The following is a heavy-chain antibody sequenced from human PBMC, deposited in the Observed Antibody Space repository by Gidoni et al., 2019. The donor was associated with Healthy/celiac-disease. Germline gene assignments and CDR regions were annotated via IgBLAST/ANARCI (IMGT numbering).Heavy chain of an antibody. D-gene: IGHD6-19*01. CDR3: ARVRYSSGWKDAFDI. V-gene: IGHV1-46*01. Sequence: QVQLVQSGAEVKKPGASVKVSCKASGYTFTSYYMHWVRQAPGQGLEWMGIINPSGGSTSYAQKFQGRVTMTRDTSTSTVYMELSSLRSEDTAVYYCARVRYSSGWKDAFDIWGQGTMVTVSS. J-gene: IGHJ3*02. CDR2: INPSGGST. CDR1: GYTFTSYY.